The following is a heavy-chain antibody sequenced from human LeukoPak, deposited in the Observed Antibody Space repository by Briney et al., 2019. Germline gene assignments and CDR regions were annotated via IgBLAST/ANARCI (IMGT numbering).Heavy chain of an antibody. J-gene: IGHJ6*02. V-gene: IGHV1-69*13. CDR1: GGTFSSYA. D-gene: IGHD2-15*01. CDR3: AREVVVVVAATSDYYYYGMDV. CDR2: IIPIFGTA. Sequence: ASVKVSCTASGGTFSSYAISWVRQAPGQGLEWMGGIIPIFGTANYAQKFQGRVTITADESTSTAYMELSSLRSEDTAVYYCAREVVVVVAATSDYYYYGMDVWGQGTTVTVSS.